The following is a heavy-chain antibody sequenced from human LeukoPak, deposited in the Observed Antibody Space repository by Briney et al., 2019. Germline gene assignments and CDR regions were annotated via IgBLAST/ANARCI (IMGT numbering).Heavy chain of an antibody. D-gene: IGHD2-2*02. CDR1: GFTLSNFC. V-gene: IGHV3-7*01. Sequence: AASLRLSCAASGFTLSNFCMSWVRQAPGKGLEWVANINQDGSEKYYVDSMKGRFTISRDNAKNSLYLEMNSLRGEDTVVYYCARVPGEIPEGDYWGQGTMVSVRS. CDR2: INQDGSEK. CDR3: ARVPGEIPEGDY. J-gene: IGHJ4*02.